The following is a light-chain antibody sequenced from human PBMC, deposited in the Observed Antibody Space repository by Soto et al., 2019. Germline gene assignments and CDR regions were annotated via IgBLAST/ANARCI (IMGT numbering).Light chain of an antibody. J-gene: IGKJ4*01. Sequence: EIVLTQSPGTLSLSPGERATLSCRASQSVSTTYVAWYQHKPGQTPRLLIYGSSSRANGIPDRFRGSGSGTDFTLTVSRLEPEDFAVYFCQQYGSSPLTFGGGTKVDIK. CDR1: QSVSTTY. CDR2: GSS. V-gene: IGKV3-20*01. CDR3: QQYGSSPLT.